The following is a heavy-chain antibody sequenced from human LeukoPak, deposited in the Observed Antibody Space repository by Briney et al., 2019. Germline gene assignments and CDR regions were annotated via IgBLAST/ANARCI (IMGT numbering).Heavy chain of an antibody. CDR1: GGSISSYY. Sequence: PSETLSLTCTVSGGSISSYYWSWIRQPPGKGLEWIGYIYYSGSTNYNPSLKSRVTISVDTSKNQFSLKLSSVTAADTAVYYCARGGMVRGPFDIWGQGTMVTVSS. V-gene: IGHV4-59*01. D-gene: IGHD3-10*01. CDR3: ARGGMVRGPFDI. J-gene: IGHJ3*02. CDR2: IYYSGST.